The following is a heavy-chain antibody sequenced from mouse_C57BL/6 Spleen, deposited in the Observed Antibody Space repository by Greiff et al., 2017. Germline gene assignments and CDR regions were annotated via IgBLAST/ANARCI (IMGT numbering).Heavy chain of an antibody. CDR3: ARSGTTVDWYFDV. J-gene: IGHJ1*03. Sequence: EVQLQQSGAELVKPGASVKLSCTASGFNIKDYYMHWVKQRTEQGLEWIGRIDPEDGETKYDPKFQGKATITADTSSNTAYLQLSSLTSEDTAVYYCARSGTTVDWYFDVWGTGTTVTVSS. V-gene: IGHV14-2*01. CDR1: GFNIKDYY. CDR2: IDPEDGET. D-gene: IGHD1-1*01.